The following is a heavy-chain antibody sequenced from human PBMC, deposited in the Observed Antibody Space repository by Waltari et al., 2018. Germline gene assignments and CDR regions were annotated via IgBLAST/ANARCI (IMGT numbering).Heavy chain of an antibody. V-gene: IGHV4-38-2*01. CDR2: IYHSGST. J-gene: IGHJ4*02. Sequence: QVQLQESGPGLVKPSETLSLTCAVSGYSISSGYYWGWIRQPPGKGLEWIGSIYHSGSTYYNPSLKSRVTISVDTSKNQFSLKLSSVTAADTAVYYCARVMVAARPTVDYWGQGTLVTVSS. D-gene: IGHD6-6*01. CDR3: ARVMVAARPTVDY. CDR1: GYSISSGYY.